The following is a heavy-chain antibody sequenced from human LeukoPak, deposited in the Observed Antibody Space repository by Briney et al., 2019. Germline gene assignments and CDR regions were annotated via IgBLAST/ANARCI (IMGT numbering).Heavy chain of an antibody. CDR2: ISSSSSTI. J-gene: IGHJ4*02. CDR3: ARVGNYDFWSGYYAPLDY. D-gene: IGHD3-3*01. Sequence: GGSLRLSCAASGFTFSSYSMNWVRQAPGKGLEWVSYISSSSSTIYYADSVKGRSTISRDNAKNSLYLQMNSLRAEDTAVYYCARVGNYDFWSGYYAPLDYWGQGTLVTVSS. V-gene: IGHV3-48*01. CDR1: GFTFSSYS.